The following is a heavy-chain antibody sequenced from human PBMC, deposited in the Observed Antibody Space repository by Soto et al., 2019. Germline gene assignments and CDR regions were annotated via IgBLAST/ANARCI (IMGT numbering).Heavy chain of an antibody. V-gene: IGHV4-34*01. CDR1: GGSFSGHS. D-gene: IGHD3-22*01. J-gene: IGHJ5*01. Sequence: QVQLQQWGAGLLKPSETLSLTCAVYGGSFSGHSWTWIRQSPGKGLEWIGDINHSGSVNYSPSLRCLVTISLETTKIPFSLTMSVVTAADTAMYDCSTRAYDTNGYYRFDPWGQGALVIVSS. CDR3: STRAYDTNGYYRFDP. CDR2: INHSGSV.